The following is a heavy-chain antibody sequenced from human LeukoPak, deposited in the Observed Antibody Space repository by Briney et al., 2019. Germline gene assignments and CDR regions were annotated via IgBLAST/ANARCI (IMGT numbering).Heavy chain of an antibody. V-gene: IGHV3-23*01. CDR1: GFTFSSYA. J-gene: IGHJ6*03. Sequence: GGSLRLSCAASGFTFSSYAMNWVRQAPGGGLEWVSGFSGSGGTTSYADSVKGRFTISRDNSKNTLYLQMNSLRAEDTAVYYCANGNRCTSPNCLGYYYFYMDVWGKGTTVTVSS. D-gene: IGHD2-8*01. CDR2: FSGSGGTT. CDR3: ANGNRCTSPNCLGYYYFYMDV.